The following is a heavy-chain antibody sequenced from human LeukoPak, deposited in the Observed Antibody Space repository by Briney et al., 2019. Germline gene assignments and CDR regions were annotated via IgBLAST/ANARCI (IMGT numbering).Heavy chain of an antibody. CDR2: IIPIFGIA. CDR3: ARSGCSSTSCYPYNNWFDP. CDR1: GGTFSSYA. J-gene: IGHJ5*02. V-gene: IGHV1-69*04. D-gene: IGHD2-2*01. Sequence: ASVKVSCRASGGTFSSYAISWVRQAPGQGLEWMGRIIPIFGIANYAQKFQGRVTITVDKSTSTAYMELSSLRSEDTAVYYCARSGCSSTSCYPYNNWFDPWGQGTLVTVSS.